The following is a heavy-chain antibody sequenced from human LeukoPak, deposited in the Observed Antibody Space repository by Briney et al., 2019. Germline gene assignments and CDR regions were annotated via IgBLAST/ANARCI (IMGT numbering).Heavy chain of an antibody. Sequence: PGGSLRLSCAASGFTFSTYWMHWVRQAPGEGLVWVSRIKSDGSDTSYAASVKGRFTISRDNAKNTLYLQMNSLRAEDTAVYYCARGFWTGVEYWGQGALVTVSS. V-gene: IGHV3-74*01. CDR1: GFTFSTYW. CDR3: ARGFWTGVEY. D-gene: IGHD3/OR15-3a*01. J-gene: IGHJ4*02. CDR2: IKSDGSDT.